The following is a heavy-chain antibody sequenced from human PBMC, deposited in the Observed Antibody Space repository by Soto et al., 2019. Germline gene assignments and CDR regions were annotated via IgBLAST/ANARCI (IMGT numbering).Heavy chain of an antibody. Sequence: LSCTPSGLTLRNYGLLWVRKAPGKGLEWVSSMSGSGGRTSYTDSVKGRFTISRDTSKNTLYLQMNSLRGEDTALYYCAKFENYGGTVDYWGQGTLVTVSS. J-gene: IGHJ4*02. CDR3: AKFENYGGTVDY. V-gene: IGHV3-23*01. D-gene: IGHD4-17*01. CDR1: GLTLRNYG. CDR2: MSGSGGRT.